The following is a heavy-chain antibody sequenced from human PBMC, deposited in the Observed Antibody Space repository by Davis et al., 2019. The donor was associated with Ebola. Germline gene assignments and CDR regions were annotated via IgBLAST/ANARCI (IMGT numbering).Heavy chain of an antibody. CDR1: GFTFSSYS. CDR3: ARDDWDVVVTAPGDY. J-gene: IGHJ4*02. CDR2: ISSSSSTI. D-gene: IGHD2-21*02. Sequence: GESLKISCAASGFTFSSYSMNWVRQAPGKGLEWVSYISSSSSTIYYADSVKGRFTISRDNAKNSLYLQMNSLRAEDTAVYYCARDDWDVVVTAPGDYWGQGTLVTVSS. V-gene: IGHV3-48*04.